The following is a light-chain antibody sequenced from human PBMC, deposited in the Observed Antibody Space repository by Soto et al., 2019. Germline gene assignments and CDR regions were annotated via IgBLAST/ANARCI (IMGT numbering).Light chain of an antibody. CDR3: SSYTATRTVV. J-gene: IGLJ3*02. V-gene: IGLV2-14*03. CDR2: DVS. Sequence: QSVLTQPASVSGSPGQSITIACTGTSSDVGGYNHVSWYQVHPGKAPRLVIYDVSIRPPAVSDRFSGSTSGNTASLTISGPQAEDEADYYRSSYTATRTVVFGGGTKLTVL. CDR1: SSDVGGYNH.